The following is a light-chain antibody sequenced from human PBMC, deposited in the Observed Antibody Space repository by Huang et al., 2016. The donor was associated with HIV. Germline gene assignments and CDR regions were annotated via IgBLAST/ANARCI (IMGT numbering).Light chain of an antibody. CDR2: AAS. J-gene: IGKJ1*01. V-gene: IGKV3-15*01. Sequence: EIVMTQSPATLSVSPGERATLSWRASQSITSNLAWYQQKPGQAPRLRIYAASTRATGIPARFSGSGSGTEFTLSISSLQSEDFAVYYCQQYNNWPPWTFGQGTKVEIK. CDR3: QQYNNWPPWT. CDR1: QSITSN.